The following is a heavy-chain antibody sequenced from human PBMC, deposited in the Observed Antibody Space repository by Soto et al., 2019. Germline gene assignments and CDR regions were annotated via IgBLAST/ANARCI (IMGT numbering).Heavy chain of an antibody. D-gene: IGHD6-19*01. CDR3: AKPQQWLVDYFDY. V-gene: IGHV3-30*18. Sequence: QVPLVESGGGVVQPGRSLRLSCAASGFTFSSYGMHWVRQAPGKGLEWVAVISYDGSNKYYADSVKGRFTISRDNSKNTLYLQMNSLRAEDTAVYYCAKPQQWLVDYFDYWGQGTLVTVSS. CDR2: ISYDGSNK. J-gene: IGHJ4*02. CDR1: GFTFSSYG.